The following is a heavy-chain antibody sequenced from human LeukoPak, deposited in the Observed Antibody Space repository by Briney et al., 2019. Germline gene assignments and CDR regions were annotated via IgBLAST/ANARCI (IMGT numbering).Heavy chain of an antibody. CDR2: INPNSGGT. J-gene: IGHJ5*02. D-gene: IGHD2-2*01. CDR3: AREGREEPAAIEENWFDP. Sequence: GASVKVSCKASGYTFTSYYMHWVRQAPGQGLEWMGWINPNSGGTNYAQKFQGRVTMTRDTSISTAYMELSRLRSDDTAVYYCAREGREEPAAIEENWFDPWGQGTLVTVSS. CDR1: GYTFTSYY. V-gene: IGHV1-2*02.